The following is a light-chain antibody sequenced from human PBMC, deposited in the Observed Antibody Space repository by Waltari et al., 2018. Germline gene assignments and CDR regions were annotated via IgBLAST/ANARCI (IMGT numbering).Light chain of an antibody. Sequence: DIQMTQSPSSLSASVGDRVTITCRASENVNNYLNWYQQKPGKAPKLLIYKASTLQSGVPSRFSGSGSGTDYTFTISSLQSEDVATYYCPHGYGTPLTFGGGTKVEIK. CDR2: KAS. V-gene: IGKV1-39*01. CDR1: ENVNNY. CDR3: PHGYGTPLT. J-gene: IGKJ4*01.